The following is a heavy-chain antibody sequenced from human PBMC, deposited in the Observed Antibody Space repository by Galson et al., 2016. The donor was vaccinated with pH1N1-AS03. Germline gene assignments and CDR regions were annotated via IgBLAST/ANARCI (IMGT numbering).Heavy chain of an antibody. V-gene: IGHV1-2*04. CDR1: GYTFTGFY. Sequence: SVKVSCKASGYTFTGFYVHWVRQAPGQGLEWMGWIDPNSGVTNYAQKFQAWVTMTRDTSSTTAYMGVSGLKSDDTAVYYCARDPRGPCSSATCPTTYYFGMDVWGQGTTVIVSS. CDR2: IDPNSGVT. D-gene: IGHD3-10*01. CDR3: ARDPRGPCSSATCPTTYYFGMDV. J-gene: IGHJ6*02.